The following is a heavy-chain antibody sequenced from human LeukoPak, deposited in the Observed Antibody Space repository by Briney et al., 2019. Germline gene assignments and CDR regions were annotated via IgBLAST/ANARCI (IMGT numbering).Heavy chain of an antibody. CDR1: GFTFSSYA. Sequence: GGSLRLSCAASGFTFSSYAMSWVRQAPGKGLEWVSAISGSGGSTYYADSVKGRFTISRDNSKNTLYLQMNSLRAEDTAVYYCAKTGESSSWYLNYYFDYWGQGTLVTVSS. D-gene: IGHD6-13*01. CDR3: AKTGESSSWYLNYYFDY. J-gene: IGHJ4*02. V-gene: IGHV3-23*01. CDR2: ISGSGGST.